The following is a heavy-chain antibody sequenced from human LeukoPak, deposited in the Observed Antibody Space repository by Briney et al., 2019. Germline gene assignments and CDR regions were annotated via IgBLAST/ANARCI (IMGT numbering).Heavy chain of an antibody. CDR3: ARAWSPGGELLSY. CDR2: IYHSGST. V-gene: IGHV4-34*01. Sequence: NPSETLSLTCAVYGGSFSGYYWSWIRQPPGKGLEWIGEIYHSGSTNYNPSLKSRVTISVDKSKNQFSLKLSSVTAADTAVYYCARAWSPGGELLSYWGQGTLVTVSS. J-gene: IGHJ4*02. D-gene: IGHD1-26*01. CDR1: GGSFSGYY.